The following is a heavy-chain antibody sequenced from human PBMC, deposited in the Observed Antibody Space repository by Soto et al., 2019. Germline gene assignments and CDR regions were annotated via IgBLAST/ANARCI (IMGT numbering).Heavy chain of an antibody. J-gene: IGHJ4*02. CDR2: IYSGGST. V-gene: IGHV3-66*01. D-gene: IGHD3-22*01. CDR3: ARASYYYDGSGYHGY. Sequence: GGSLRLSCAASGFTVSSNYMSWVRQAPGKGLEWVSVIYSGGSTYYADSVKGRFTISRDNSKNTLYLQMNSLRAEDTAVYYCARASYYYDGSGYHGYWGQGTLVTVS. CDR1: GFTVSSNY.